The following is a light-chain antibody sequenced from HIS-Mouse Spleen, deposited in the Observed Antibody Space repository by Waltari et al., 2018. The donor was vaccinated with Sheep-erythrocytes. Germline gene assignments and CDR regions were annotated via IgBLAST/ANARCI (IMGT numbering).Light chain of an antibody. V-gene: IGLV3-10*01. J-gene: IGLJ1*01. CDR2: EDS. CDR3: YSTDSSGNHRV. Sequence: SYELTQPPSVSVSPGQTARITCSGDALPKKYAYWYQQKSGPAPVLVIYEDSKRPSGIPGRFAGSSSGTMATLTISGAQVEDEADYYCYSTDSSGNHRVFGTGTKVTVL. CDR1: ALPKKY.